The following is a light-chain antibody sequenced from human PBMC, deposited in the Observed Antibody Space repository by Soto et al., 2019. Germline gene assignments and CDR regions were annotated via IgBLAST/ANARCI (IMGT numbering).Light chain of an antibody. Sequence: QSALSQPASVSGSAGQSITISSTGTSSDVGDYNYVSWYQQHPGKAPKLMISAVSNRPSGVSDRFSGSKSGNTASLTISGLQAEDEADYYCSYMRNSLYVFGTGTKVTVL. V-gene: IGLV2-14*01. J-gene: IGLJ1*01. CDR1: SSDVGDYNY. CDR2: AVS. CDR3: SYMRNSLYV.